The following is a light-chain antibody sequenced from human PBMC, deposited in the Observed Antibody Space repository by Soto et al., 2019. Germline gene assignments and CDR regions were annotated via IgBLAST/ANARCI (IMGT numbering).Light chain of an antibody. J-gene: IGLJ2*01. CDR2: LNSDGSH. Sequence: QSVLTQSPSASASLGASVKLTCPLSSGHSNYVIAWHQQQPEKGPRYLMKLNSDGSHSKGDGIPDRFSGSSSGAERYLTISSLQSEDEADYYCQTWDTGIRVFGGGTKVTVL. V-gene: IGLV4-69*01. CDR3: QTWDTGIRV. CDR1: SGHSNYV.